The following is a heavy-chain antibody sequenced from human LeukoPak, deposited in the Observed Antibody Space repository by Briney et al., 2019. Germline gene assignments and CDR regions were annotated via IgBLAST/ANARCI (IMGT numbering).Heavy chain of an antibody. D-gene: IGHD2-8*01. CDR1: GFTFSSYA. CDR3: ACNPGVSNWFDP. CDR2: ISYDGSNK. V-gene: IGHV3-30*04. J-gene: IGHJ5*02. Sequence: GGSLRLSCAASGFTFSSYAMHWVRQAPGKGLEWVAVISYDGSNKYYADSVKGRFTISRDNSKNTLYLQMNSLRAEDTAVYYCACNPGVSNWFDPWGQGTLVTVSS.